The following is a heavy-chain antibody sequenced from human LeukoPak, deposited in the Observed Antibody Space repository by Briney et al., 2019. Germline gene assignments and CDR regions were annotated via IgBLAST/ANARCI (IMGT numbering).Heavy chain of an antibody. CDR3: ARGPYYYGSGSYHYYYYMDV. CDR1: GGSFSGYY. J-gene: IGHJ6*03. V-gene: IGHV4-34*01. Sequence: PSETLSLTCAVYGGSFSGYYWSWIRQPPGKGLEWIGEINHSGSTNYNPSPKSRVTISVDTSKNQFSLKLSSVTAADTAVYYCARGPYYYGSGSYHYYYYMDVWGKGTTVTVSS. CDR2: INHSGST. D-gene: IGHD3-10*01.